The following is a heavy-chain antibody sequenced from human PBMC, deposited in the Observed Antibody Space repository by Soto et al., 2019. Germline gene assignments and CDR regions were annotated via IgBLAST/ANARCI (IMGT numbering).Heavy chain of an antibody. D-gene: IGHD1-1*01. CDR2: VFHSGSA. J-gene: IGHJ4*02. CDR3: ARKAWTRLDY. CDR1: GGSLSTPVW. Sequence: SETLSLTCGVSGGSLSTPVWWSWVRLLPGKGLEWIGEVFHSGSANYNPSLQSRVTISLDKSTNQFSLRLSSVTAADTAVYYCARKAWTRLDYWGQGALVTVSS. V-gene: IGHV4-4*02.